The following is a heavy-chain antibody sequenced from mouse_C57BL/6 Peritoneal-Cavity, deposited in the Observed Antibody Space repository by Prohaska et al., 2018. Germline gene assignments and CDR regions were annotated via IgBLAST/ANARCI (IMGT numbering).Heavy chain of an antibody. V-gene: IGHV1-61*01. Sequence: VQLQQPGAELVRPGSSVKLSCKASGYTFTSSWMDWVKQRPGQRLEWIGNIYPSDSETHYNQKFKDKATLTVDKSSSTAYMQPSSLTSEDSAVYYCACNYDAMDYWGQGTSVTVSS. J-gene: IGHJ4*01. CDR1: GYTFTSSW. CDR3: ACNYDAMDY. CDR2: IYPSDSET. D-gene: IGHD2-1*01.